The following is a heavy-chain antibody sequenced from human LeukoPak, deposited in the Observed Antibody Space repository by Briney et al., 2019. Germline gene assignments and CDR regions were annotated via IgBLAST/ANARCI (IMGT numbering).Heavy chain of an antibody. CDR1: GFTFSIHG. D-gene: IGHD6-13*01. J-gene: IGHJ4*02. Sequence: GGSLRLSCAASGFTFSIHGMNWVRQTPGKGLEWVSYIINSGGTIYYADSVQGRFTISRDNAKNSLYLQMNSLRDEDTAVYYCARVSTAVSLAIDYWGQGTLVTVST. CDR3: ARVSTAVSLAIDY. V-gene: IGHV3-48*02. CDR2: IINSGGTI.